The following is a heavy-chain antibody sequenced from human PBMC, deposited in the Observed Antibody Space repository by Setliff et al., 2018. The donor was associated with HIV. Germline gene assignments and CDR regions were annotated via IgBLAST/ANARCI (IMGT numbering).Heavy chain of an antibody. CDR2: MNPDSDNT. CDR3: ARDHTYYGMDV. CDR1: GYTSTSYD. V-gene: IGHV1-18*01. J-gene: IGHJ6*02. Sequence: ASVKVSCKASGYTSTSYDINWVRQATGQGLEWMGWMNPDSDNTYYAQKLQGRVTMTTDTSTSTAYMELRSLRSDDTAVYYCARDHTYYGMDVWGQGTTVTVSS.